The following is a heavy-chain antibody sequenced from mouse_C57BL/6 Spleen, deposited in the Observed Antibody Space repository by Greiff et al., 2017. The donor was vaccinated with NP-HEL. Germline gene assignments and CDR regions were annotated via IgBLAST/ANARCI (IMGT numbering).Heavy chain of an antibody. J-gene: IGHJ1*03. D-gene: IGHD1-1*01. CDR3: ARDNYGSGYFDV. CDR2: ISYDGSN. V-gene: IGHV3-6*01. Sequence: EVKLQESGPGLVKPSQSLSLTCSVTGYSITSGYYWNWIRQFPGNKLEWMGYISYDGSNNYNPSLKNRISITRDTSKNQFFLKLNSVTTEDTATYYCARDNYGSGYFDVWGTGTTVTVSS. CDR1: GYSITSGYY.